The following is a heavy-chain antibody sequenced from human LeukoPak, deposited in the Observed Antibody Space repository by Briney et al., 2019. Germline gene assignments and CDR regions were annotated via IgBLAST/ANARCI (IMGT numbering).Heavy chain of an antibody. D-gene: IGHD6-19*01. CDR3: ARRGYSSGSYYIVY. J-gene: IGHJ4*02. CDR1: GGSISSYY. CDR2: IYYSGST. Sequence: SETLSLTCTVSGGSISSYYWSWLRQPPGKGLEWIGYIYYSGSTNYNPSLKSQVTISVDTSKNQFSVKLSSVTAADTAVYYCARRGYSSGSYYIVYWGQGTLVTVSS. V-gene: IGHV4-59*08.